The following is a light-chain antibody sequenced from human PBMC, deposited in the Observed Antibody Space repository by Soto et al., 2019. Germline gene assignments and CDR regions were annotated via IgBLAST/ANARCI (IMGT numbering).Light chain of an antibody. Sequence: DIVMTQFPATLSKSPGESATFSCRASQSISTKLAWYQQRPGQAPRLLMYGASTGATGIPARFRGSGSGTEFTLTISSLQSEDFAVYYCQQYSSWVWTFGQGTKVEMK. CDR2: GAS. V-gene: IGKV3-15*01. J-gene: IGKJ1*01. CDR3: QQYSSWVWT. CDR1: QSISTK.